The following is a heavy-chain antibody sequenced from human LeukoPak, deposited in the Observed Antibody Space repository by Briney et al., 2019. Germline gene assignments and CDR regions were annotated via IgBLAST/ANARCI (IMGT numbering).Heavy chain of an antibody. D-gene: IGHD1-1*01. CDR3: ARVGWNDSGAFDI. CDR2: ISSSSSYI. CDR1: GFTFSSYS. V-gene: IGHV3-21*01. J-gene: IGHJ3*02. Sequence: GGSLRLSCAASGFTFSSYSMNWVRQAPGKGLEWVSSISSSSSYIYYADSVKGRFTISRDNAKNSLYLQMNSLRAEDTDVYYCARVGWNDSGAFDIWGQGTMVTVSS.